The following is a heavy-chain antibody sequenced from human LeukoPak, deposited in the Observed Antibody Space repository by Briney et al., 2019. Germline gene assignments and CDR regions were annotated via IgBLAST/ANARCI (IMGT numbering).Heavy chain of an antibody. Sequence: PGGSLRLSCAASGFTFRNYATHWVRQAPGKGLEWVAVISYDGENTYYADSVKGRFTISRDNSKNTLYLQMNSLGAEDTAVYYCARVYYYGIDAFDIWGQGTMVTVSS. J-gene: IGHJ3*02. CDR1: GFTFRNYA. D-gene: IGHD3-10*01. V-gene: IGHV3-30*01. CDR2: ISYDGENT. CDR3: ARVYYYGIDAFDI.